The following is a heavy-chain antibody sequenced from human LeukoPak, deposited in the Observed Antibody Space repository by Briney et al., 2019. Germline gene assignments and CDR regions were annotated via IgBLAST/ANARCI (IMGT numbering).Heavy chain of an antibody. CDR1: GYTFTGYY. CDR2: INPNSGGT. D-gene: IGHD6-6*01. V-gene: IGHV1-2*02. J-gene: IGHJ4*02. Sequence: GASVKVSCKASGYTFTGYYIHWVRQAPGQGLEWMGWINPNSGGTNYAQKFQGRVTMTRDTSISTAYMELSRLRSDDTAVYYCARVLSPGSSSDYWGQGTLVTVSS. CDR3: ARVLSPGSSSDY.